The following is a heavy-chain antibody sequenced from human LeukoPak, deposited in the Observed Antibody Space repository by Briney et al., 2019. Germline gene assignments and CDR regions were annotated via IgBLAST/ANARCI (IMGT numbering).Heavy chain of an antibody. V-gene: IGHV3-23*01. J-gene: IGHJ3*02. CDR1: GFTVGSNY. CDR3: ANERYGASAFDI. CDR2: ISGSGGST. D-gene: IGHD4-17*01. Sequence: GGSLRLSCAASGFTVGSNYMGWVRQAPGKTLEWVSAISGSGGSTYYADSVKGRFTISRDNAKNSLYLQMNSLRAEDTALYYCANERYGASAFDIWGQGTMVTVSS.